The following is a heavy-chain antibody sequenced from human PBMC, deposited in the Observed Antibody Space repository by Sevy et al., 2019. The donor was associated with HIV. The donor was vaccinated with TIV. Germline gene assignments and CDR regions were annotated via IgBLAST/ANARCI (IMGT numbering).Heavy chain of an antibody. Sequence: GGSLRLSCVGFGFSLESYWMNWVRQAPGKGLEWVANLKHDGSEIDYVDSVKGRFTVSRANDRNLVYLQMNNLRVADTALYYCVRAIQSEGSFWGQGTRVTVSS. CDR2: LKHDGSEI. CDR3: VRAIQSEGSF. V-gene: IGHV3-7*01. CDR1: GFSLESYW. J-gene: IGHJ4*02. D-gene: IGHD2-2*02.